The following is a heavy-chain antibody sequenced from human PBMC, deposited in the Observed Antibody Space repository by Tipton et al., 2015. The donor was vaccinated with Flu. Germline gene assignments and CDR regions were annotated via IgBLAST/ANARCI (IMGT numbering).Heavy chain of an antibody. J-gene: IGHJ6*03. D-gene: IGHD6-6*01. V-gene: IGHV4-38-2*01. Sequence: GLVKPSETLSLTCAVSGYSISSGYYWGWIRQPPGKGLEWIGSIYHSGSTYYNPSLKSRVTISVDTSKNQFSLKLSSVTAADTAVYYCARGIAARRHPPYYYYYMDVWGKGTTVTVSS. CDR3: ARGIAARRHPPYYYYYMDV. CDR2: IYHSGST. CDR1: GYSISSGYY.